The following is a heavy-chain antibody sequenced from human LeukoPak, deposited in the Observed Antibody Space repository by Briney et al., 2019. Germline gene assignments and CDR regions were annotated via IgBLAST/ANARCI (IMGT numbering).Heavy chain of an antibody. CDR2: IHYSGST. V-gene: IGHV4-59*12. CDR3: AKDYGDYVRYFDY. Sequence: SETLSLTCTVSGASISSYYWSWIRQPPGKGLEWIGYIHYSGSTNYNSSLKSRVTISLDTSKNQFSLKLSSVTAADTAVYYCAKDYGDYVRYFDYWGQGTLVTVSS. J-gene: IGHJ4*02. D-gene: IGHD4-17*01. CDR1: GASISSYY.